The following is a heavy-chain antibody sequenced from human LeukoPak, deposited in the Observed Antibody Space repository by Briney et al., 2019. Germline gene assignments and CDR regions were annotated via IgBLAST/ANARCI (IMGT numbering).Heavy chain of an antibody. CDR2: IKYDGSNK. CDR3: ARDRTTELYYYYMDV. J-gene: IGHJ6*03. D-gene: IGHD1-7*01. V-gene: IGHV3-30*03. CDR1: GFSFKDYN. Sequence: PGRSLRLSCSASGFSFKDYNMHWVRQAPGKGLEWIGIIKYDGSNKFYTESVEGRFTISRDNAKNSLYLQMNSLRAEDTAVYYCARDRTTELYYYYMDVWGKGTTVTVSS.